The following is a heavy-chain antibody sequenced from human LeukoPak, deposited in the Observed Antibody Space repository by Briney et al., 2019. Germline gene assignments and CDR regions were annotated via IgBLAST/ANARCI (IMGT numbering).Heavy chain of an antibody. Sequence: SQTLSLTCTVSGGSISSGGYYWSWIRQPPGKGLEWIGYIYYSGSTYYNPSLKSRVTISVDTSKNQFSLKLSSVTAADTAVYYCASDKLGCCSGGSCYHDGFDYWGQGTLVTVSS. V-gene: IGHV4-30-4*08. J-gene: IGHJ4*02. D-gene: IGHD2-15*01. CDR1: GGSISSGGYY. CDR2: IYYSGST. CDR3: ASDKLGCCSGGSCYHDGFDY.